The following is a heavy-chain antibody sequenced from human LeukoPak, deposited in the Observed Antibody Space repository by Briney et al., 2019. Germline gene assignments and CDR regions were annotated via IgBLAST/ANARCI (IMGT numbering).Heavy chain of an antibody. V-gene: IGHV1-18*01. CDR1: GYTFTSYG. CDR2: ISAYNGNT. D-gene: IGHD3-22*01. CDR3: ARESYDSSGYYQRRDFDY. J-gene: IGHJ4*02. Sequence: GASVKVSCKASGYTFTSYGISWVRQAPGQGLEWMGWISAYNGNTNYAQKLQGRVTMTTDTSTSTAYMELRSLRSDDTAVYYCARESYDSSGYYQRRDFDYWGQGTLVTVSS.